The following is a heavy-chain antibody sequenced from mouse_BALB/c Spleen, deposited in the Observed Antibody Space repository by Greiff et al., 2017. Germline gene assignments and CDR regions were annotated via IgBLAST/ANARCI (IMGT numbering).Heavy chain of an antibody. Sequence: EVKLMESGGGLVKPGGSLKLSCAASGFAFSSYDMSWVRQTPEKRLEWVAYISSGGGSTYYPDTVKGRFTISRDNAKNTLYLQMSSLKSEDTAMYYCARPLPSYWYFDVWGAGTTVTVSS. CDR2: ISSGGGST. J-gene: IGHJ1*01. CDR3: ARPLPSYWYFDV. D-gene: IGHD6-1*01. V-gene: IGHV5-12-1*01. CDR1: GFAFSSYD.